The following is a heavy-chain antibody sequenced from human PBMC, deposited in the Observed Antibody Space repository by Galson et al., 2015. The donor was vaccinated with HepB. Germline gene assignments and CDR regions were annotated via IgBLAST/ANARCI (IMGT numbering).Heavy chain of an antibody. CDR3: ARDSAWGVGAPRPVDWFDP. V-gene: IGHV1-18*01. D-gene: IGHD1-26*01. J-gene: IGHJ5*02. Sequence: SVTVSCKASGSTFTSYGISWVRQAPGQGLEWMGWISAYNGNTNYAQKLQGRVTMTTDTSTSTAYMELRSLRSDDTAVYYCARDSAWGVGAPRPVDWFDPWGQGTLVTVSS. CDR2: ISAYNGNT. CDR1: GSTFTSYG.